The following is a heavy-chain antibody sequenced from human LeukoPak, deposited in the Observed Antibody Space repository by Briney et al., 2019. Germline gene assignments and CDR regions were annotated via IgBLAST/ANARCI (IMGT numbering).Heavy chain of an antibody. D-gene: IGHD2-2*01. V-gene: IGHV3-49*04. CDR2: IRSKAYGGTT. J-gene: IGHJ6*03. Sequence: GGSLRLSCAASGFTFSRDSMNWVRQAPGKGLEWVGFIRSKAYGGTTEYAASVKGRFTISRDDSKSIAYLQMNSLKTEDTAVYYCTRGYCSSTSCFRYYYYYMDVWGKGTTVTVSS. CDR3: TRGYCSSTSCFRYYYYYMDV. CDR1: GFTFSRDS.